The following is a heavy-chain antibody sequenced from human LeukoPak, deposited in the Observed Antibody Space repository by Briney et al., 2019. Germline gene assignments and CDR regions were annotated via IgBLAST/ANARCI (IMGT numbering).Heavy chain of an antibody. J-gene: IGHJ4*02. V-gene: IGHV4-59*08. CDR1: GGSISSYY. Sequence: SETLSLTCTVPGGSISSYYWSWIRQPPGKGLEWIGYIYYSGSTNYNPSLKSRVTISVDTSKNQFSLELSSVTAADTAVYYCARTRYSSGYFDYWGQGTLVTVSS. D-gene: IGHD6-19*01. CDR2: IYYSGST. CDR3: ARTRYSSGYFDY.